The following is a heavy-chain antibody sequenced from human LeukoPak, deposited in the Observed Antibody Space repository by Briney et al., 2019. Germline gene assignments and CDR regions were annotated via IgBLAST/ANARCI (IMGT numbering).Heavy chain of an antibody. CDR1: GGSISSSSYY. CDR2: IYYSGST. D-gene: IGHD2-21*02. Sequence: SETLSPTCTVSGGSISSSSYYWGWIRQPPGKGLEWIGSIYYSGSTYYNPSLKSRVTISVDTSKNQFSLKLSSVTAADTAVYYCARHRPYCGGDCYRYYFDYWGQGTLVTVSS. V-gene: IGHV4-39*01. J-gene: IGHJ4*02. CDR3: ARHRPYCGGDCYRYYFDY.